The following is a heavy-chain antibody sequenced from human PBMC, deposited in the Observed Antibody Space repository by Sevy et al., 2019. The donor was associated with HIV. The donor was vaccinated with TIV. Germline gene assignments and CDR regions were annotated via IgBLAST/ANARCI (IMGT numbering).Heavy chain of an antibody. V-gene: IGHV3-7*03. Sequence: GGSLRLSCAASGFSFSSSWMTWVRQAPGRGLEWLANINEDGSTKNYMYTVRGRFTISRDNAKNSLYLQMNNLRADDTAIYYCARDRAYNRFDYWGQGTLVTVSS. J-gene: IGHJ4*02. CDR1: GFSFSSSW. CDR2: INEDGSTK. D-gene: IGHD1-1*01. CDR3: ARDRAYNRFDY.